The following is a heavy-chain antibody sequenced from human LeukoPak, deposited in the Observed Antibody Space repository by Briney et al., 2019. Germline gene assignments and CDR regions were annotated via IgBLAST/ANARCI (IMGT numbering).Heavy chain of an antibody. D-gene: IGHD2-21*01. Sequence: GGSLRLPCAASGFTFSSYGMNWVRQAPGKGLEWVSSISSSGTYIYFADSVKGRSTISRDNAKNSLYLQMNSLRAEDTALYYCAREQSYSEEIVVVNPPFDYWGQGTLVTVSS. CDR1: GFTFSSYG. V-gene: IGHV3-21*01. CDR3: AREQSYSEEIVVVNPPFDY. J-gene: IGHJ4*02. CDR2: ISSSGTYI.